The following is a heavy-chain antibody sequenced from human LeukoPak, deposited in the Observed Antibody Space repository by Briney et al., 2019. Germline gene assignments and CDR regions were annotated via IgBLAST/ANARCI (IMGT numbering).Heavy chain of an antibody. J-gene: IGHJ4*02. V-gene: IGHV1-69*06. CDR2: IIPIFGTT. D-gene: IGHD3-16*01. Sequence: GASVKVSCKASGGTFNSYAISWVRQAPGQGLEWMGGIIPIFGTTNYARKFRGRVTLTADKSARTAYMELSSLRSEDTAGYYCARDNDSRDPPHFDYWRPGTLVTVSS. CDR3: ARDNDSRDPPHFDY. CDR1: GGTFNSYA.